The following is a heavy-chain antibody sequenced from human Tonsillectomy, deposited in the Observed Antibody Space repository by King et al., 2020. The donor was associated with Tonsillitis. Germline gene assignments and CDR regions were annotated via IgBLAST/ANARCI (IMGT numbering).Heavy chain of an antibody. CDR1: GFSLSTSGVG. CDR3: AHSGAGFILRYFDP. Sequence: ITLKESGPTLVKPTQTLTLTCTFSGFSLSTSGVGVGWIRQAPGKALGWLAFIYWDDEKRYSPSLKNRLTITKGTPKKQVVLTMTNMDPVDTATYYSAHSGAGFILRYFDPWGQGTLVTVSS. CDR2: IYWDDEK. J-gene: IGHJ5*02. V-gene: IGHV2-5*02. D-gene: IGHD3-9*01.